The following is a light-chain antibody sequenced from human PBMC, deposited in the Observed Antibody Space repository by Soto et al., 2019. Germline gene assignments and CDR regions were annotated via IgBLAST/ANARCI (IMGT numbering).Light chain of an antibody. V-gene: IGLV2-14*03. Sequence: QAVVTQPASVSGSPGQSITISCTGTSSDVGGYTYVSWYQQHPGKAPKLMIHDVSGRPSGVSNRFSGSKSGNTASLTISGLQAEDEADYYCSSYTSSSTLLFGGGTKLTVL. J-gene: IGLJ2*01. CDR1: SSDVGGYTY. CDR3: SSYTSSSTLL. CDR2: DVS.